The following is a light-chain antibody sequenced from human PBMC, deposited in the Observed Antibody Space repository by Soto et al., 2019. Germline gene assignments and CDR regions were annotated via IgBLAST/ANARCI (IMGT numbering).Light chain of an antibody. J-gene: IGKJ1*01. Sequence: EIVMTQSPATLSVSPGERATLSCRASQSVGRNYLAWYQQKPGQAPRLLIHRISTRATGIPDRFSGSGFATDLTLTISRLEPEDFAVYYCQQYDNAPQTFGQGTKVDIK. CDR2: RIS. CDR1: QSVGRNY. CDR3: QQYDNAPQT. V-gene: IGKV3-20*01.